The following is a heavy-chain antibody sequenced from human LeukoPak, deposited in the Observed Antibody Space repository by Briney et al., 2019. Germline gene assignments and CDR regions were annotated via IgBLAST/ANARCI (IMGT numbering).Heavy chain of an antibody. Sequence: PGGSLRLSCAASGLTFSSYAMSWVRQAPGKGLEWGSGISTSGGSSSYADSVKGRFTISRENPRNTMYMQMNSLRAEDTALYYCAIMHPYYDGSGYWVQWGQGTLVTVSS. D-gene: IGHD3-22*01. CDR1: GLTFSSYA. J-gene: IGHJ4*02. CDR2: ISTSGGSS. V-gene: IGHV3-23*01. CDR3: AIMHPYYDGSGYWVQ.